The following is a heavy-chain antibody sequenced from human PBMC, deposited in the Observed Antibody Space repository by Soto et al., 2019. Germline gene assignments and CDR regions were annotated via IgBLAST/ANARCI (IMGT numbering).Heavy chain of an antibody. CDR3: ARGLECRGYCLDKPTWFAP. CDR2: IIPIFGTP. CDR1: GGTFSTYT. J-gene: IGHJ5*02. Sequence: SVKVSCKASGGTFSTYTFSWVRQAPGQGLEWGGRIIPIFGTPYYSQKFQGRVTITADKSTSTVYMELSSLRSDDTAVYFCARGLECRGYCLDKPTWFAPWGQGTLVTVSS. V-gene: IGHV1-69*06. D-gene: IGHD2-15*01.